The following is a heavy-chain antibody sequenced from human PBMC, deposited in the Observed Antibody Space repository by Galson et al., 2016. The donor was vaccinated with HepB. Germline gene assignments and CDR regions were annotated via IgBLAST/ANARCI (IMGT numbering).Heavy chain of an antibody. CDR2: INHSGST. V-gene: IGHV4-34*01. J-gene: IGHJ2*01. CDR3: TSPSRSRRFFDL. Sequence: ETLSLTCAGYGGSFSAYYWSWIRQPPGKGLEWIGEINHSGSTNYNPSLKSRVTISIDTSKSQFSLKLTSVTAADTAVYYCTSPSRSRRFFDLWGRGTLVTVSS. CDR1: GGSFSAYY.